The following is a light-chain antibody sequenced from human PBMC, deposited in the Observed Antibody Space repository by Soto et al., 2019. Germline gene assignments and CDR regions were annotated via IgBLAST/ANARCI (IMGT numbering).Light chain of an antibody. CDR3: QQYHIYSGT. J-gene: IGKJ1*01. CDR1: QTIDSW. Sequence: DIQMTQSPSTLSASVGDRVTITCRASQTIDSWLASYQQRPGKPPNLLIYKASTLASGVPSRFSGSGSGTEFTLTINSLQPDDFATYYCQQYHIYSGTFGQGTKVEIK. V-gene: IGKV1-5*03. CDR2: KAS.